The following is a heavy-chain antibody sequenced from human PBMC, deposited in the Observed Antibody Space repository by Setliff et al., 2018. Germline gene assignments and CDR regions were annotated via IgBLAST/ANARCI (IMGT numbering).Heavy chain of an antibody. CDR2: IYTSWST. Sequence: SETLSLTCTVSGDSISSRTYYWSWIRQPAGKGLEWIGHIYTSWSTNYNPSLKSRLTISVDTSKNQFSLKLSSVTAADTAIYYCARGGTYRYFDYWGQGTLVTV. CDR1: GDSISSRTYY. J-gene: IGHJ4*02. V-gene: IGHV4-61*09. CDR3: ARGGTYRYFDY.